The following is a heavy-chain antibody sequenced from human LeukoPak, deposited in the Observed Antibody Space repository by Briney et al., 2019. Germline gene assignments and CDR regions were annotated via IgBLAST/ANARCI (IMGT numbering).Heavy chain of an antibody. Sequence: SETLSLTCTVSGGSISSYYWSWIRQPPGKGLEWIGEINHSGSTNYNPSLKSRVTISVDTSKNQFSLKLSSVTAADTAVYYCARLTAETTTVTAPYYFDYWGQGTLVTVSS. CDR1: GGSISSYY. CDR2: INHSGST. D-gene: IGHD4-17*01. J-gene: IGHJ4*02. V-gene: IGHV4-34*01. CDR3: ARLTAETTTVTAPYYFDY.